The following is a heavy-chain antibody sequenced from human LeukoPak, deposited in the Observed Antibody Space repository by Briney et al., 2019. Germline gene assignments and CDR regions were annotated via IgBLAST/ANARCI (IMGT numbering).Heavy chain of an antibody. D-gene: IGHD1-1*01. V-gene: IGHV3-30*03. CDR2: ISDDGRSK. J-gene: IGHJ4*02. CDR3: ARGRVRSHRTAPEY. CDR1: GFTFSDYA. Sequence: GGSLRLSCTASGFTFSDYAMHWVRQAPGKGLEWVAVISDDGRSKYYADSVKGRFTISRDNSKNTLSLQMNSLRDEDTAIYYCARGRVRSHRTAPEYWGQGTLVTVSS.